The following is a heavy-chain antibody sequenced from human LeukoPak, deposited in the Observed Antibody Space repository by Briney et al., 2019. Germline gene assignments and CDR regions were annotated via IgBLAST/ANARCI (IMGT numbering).Heavy chain of an antibody. CDR1: GFTFSSYA. V-gene: IGHV3-30*18. J-gene: IGHJ4*02. CDR3: AKERPPYGGNSKGLFYFDY. Sequence: QTGGSLRLSCAASGFTFSSYAMSWVRQAPGKGLEWVAVISYDGSNKYYADSVKGRFTISRDNSKNTLYLQMNSLRAEDTAVYYCAKERPPYGGNSKGLFYFDYWGQGTLVTVSS. CDR2: ISYDGSNK. D-gene: IGHD4-23*01.